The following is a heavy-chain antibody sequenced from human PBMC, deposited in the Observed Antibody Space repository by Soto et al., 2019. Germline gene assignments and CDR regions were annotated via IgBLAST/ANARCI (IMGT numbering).Heavy chain of an antibody. V-gene: IGHV3-30*18. CDR1: GFTFSGYA. J-gene: IGHJ4*02. CDR2: LSYDGSDK. CDR3: AKALGELSPESYDY. Sequence: QVQLVESGGGVVQPGRSLSLSCEASGFTFSGYAMHWVRQAPGKGLGWVAVLSYDGSDKYYADSVKGRFTISRDNSKNTLNLQMNSLRADDTAVYYCAKALGELSPESYDYWGQGTLITVSS. D-gene: IGHD3-16*02.